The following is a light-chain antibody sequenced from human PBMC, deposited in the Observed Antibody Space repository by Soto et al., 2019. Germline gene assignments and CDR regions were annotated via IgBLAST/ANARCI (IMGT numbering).Light chain of an antibody. V-gene: IGKV1-33*01. CDR2: DAS. J-gene: IGKJ5*01. CDR1: QDISTY. Sequence: DIQMTQSPSSLSASVGDTVTITCQASQDISTYLNWYQHKPGKAPKLLIHDASTLETGAPSRFSGSGSGADFTLTISSLRPEDIATYYCQQYDTLITFGQGTRLEIK. CDR3: QQYDTLIT.